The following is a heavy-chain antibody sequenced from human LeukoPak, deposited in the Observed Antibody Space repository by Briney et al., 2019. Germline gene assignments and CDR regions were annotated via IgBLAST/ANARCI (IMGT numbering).Heavy chain of an antibody. CDR1: GFTFSDYY. CDR2: ISSSGSTI. Sequence: MTGGSLRLSCAASGFTFSDYYMSWIRQAPGKGLEWVSYISSSGSTIYYADSVKGRFTISRDNAKNSLYLQMNSLRAEDTAVYYCARLLGYCSGGSCWRFDPWGQGTLVTVSS. J-gene: IGHJ5*02. V-gene: IGHV3-11*01. D-gene: IGHD2-15*01. CDR3: ARLLGYCSGGSCWRFDP.